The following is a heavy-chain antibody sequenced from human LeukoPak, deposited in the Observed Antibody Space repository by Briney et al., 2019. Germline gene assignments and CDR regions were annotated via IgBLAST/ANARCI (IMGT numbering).Heavy chain of an antibody. D-gene: IGHD3-16*01. CDR1: GGSVSSSGHF. V-gene: IGHV4-61*08. CDR3: ARGGMIDWFDP. J-gene: IGHJ5*02. CDR2: THDHGST. Sequence: SETLSLTCTVSGGSVSSSGHFWNWVRQTPGKGLEWIGYTHDHGSTNYNPSLKSRVTISVDTSKNQFSLKLSSVTAADTAVYYCARGGMIDWFDPWGQGTLVTVSS.